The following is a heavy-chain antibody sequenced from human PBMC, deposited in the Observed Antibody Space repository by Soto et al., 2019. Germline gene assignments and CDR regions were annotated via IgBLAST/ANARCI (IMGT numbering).Heavy chain of an antibody. D-gene: IGHD2-2*02. V-gene: IGHV1-8*01. CDR3: TIYTRSFSYFNH. CDR1: GYTFNNHD. Sequence: QVQLVQSGAEAKKPGASVKVSCKASGYTFNNHDINWVRQASGQGLEWMGWMNPQSGKTEFVQKFQGRVTMTRDTSISTAYMELSSLTSEDTAVYYCTIYTRSFSYFNHWGQGTLVTVSS. J-gene: IGHJ4*02. CDR2: MNPQSGKT.